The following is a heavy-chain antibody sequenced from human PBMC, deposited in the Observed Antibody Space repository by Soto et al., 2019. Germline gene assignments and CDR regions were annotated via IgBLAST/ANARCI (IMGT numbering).Heavy chain of an antibody. CDR3: ARDRIAAAGYYFDY. CDR1: GYTXTGYY. J-gene: IGHJ4*02. V-gene: IGHV1-2*02. D-gene: IGHD6-13*01. CDR2: INPNSGGT. Sequence: SXKVSFKASGYTXTGYYMNLVRQAPGQGLEWMGWINPNSGGTNYEQKFQGMVTMTRDTSIITAYMELSRLRSYDTAVYYCARDRIAAAGYYFDYWGQGTLGTVSS.